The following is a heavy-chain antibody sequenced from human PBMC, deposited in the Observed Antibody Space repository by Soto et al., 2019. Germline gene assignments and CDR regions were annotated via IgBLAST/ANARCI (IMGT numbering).Heavy chain of an antibody. J-gene: IGHJ4*02. D-gene: IGHD1-1*01. CDR3: ARDSGDTTLRQWGRSFHY. CDR2: INPSGGGT. Sequence: QVQLVQSGAEVKKPGASVKVSCKGSGFTFTNYYIHWVRQAPGQGLEWMGIINPSGGGTFYEQKLQGRVTVTRDTSTGTVYMELSNLRSEDTAVYFCARDSGDTTLRQWGRSFHYWGQGTLVTVSS. V-gene: IGHV1-46*01. CDR1: GFTFTNYY.